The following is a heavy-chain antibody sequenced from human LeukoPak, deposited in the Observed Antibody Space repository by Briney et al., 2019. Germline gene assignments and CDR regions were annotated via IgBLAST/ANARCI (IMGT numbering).Heavy chain of an antibody. Sequence: GGSLRLSCAASGFTFSGYAMSWVSQAPGKGLEWVSVISGSGGSTFYADSVEGRFTISRDNSKNTLYLQMNSLRAEDTAVYYCAEGGLGSGFDYWGQGTLVTVSS. CDR1: GFTFSGYA. V-gene: IGHV3-23*01. D-gene: IGHD3-10*01. CDR2: ISGSGGST. J-gene: IGHJ4*02. CDR3: AEGGLGSGFDY.